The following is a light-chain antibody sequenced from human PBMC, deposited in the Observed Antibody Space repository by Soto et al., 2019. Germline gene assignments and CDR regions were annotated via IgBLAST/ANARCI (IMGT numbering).Light chain of an antibody. V-gene: IGLV2-14*03. CDR1: SSDIGIYNY. J-gene: IGLJ3*02. CDR3: SSYTTSSTVV. Sequence: QSALTQPASVSGSPGQSITISCTGTSSDIGIYNYVSWYQQHPGKAPKLMIYDVNNRPSGLSNRFSGSKSGNTASLTISGLQADDEADYYCSSYTTSSTVVFGGGTKLTVL. CDR2: DVN.